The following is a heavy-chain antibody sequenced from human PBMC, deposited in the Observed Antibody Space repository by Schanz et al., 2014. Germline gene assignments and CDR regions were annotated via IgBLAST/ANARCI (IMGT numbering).Heavy chain of an antibody. D-gene: IGHD6-19*01. V-gene: IGHV3-30*04. CDR1: TSLFSRSV. CDR3: ARDPNTSAWLPYFDT. J-gene: IGHJ4*02. Sequence: QVQLVESGGGVVQPGRSLRLSCAVSTSLFSRSVIHWVRQAPGKGLEWVAVMWNDGIKTHYADSGKGRFTISRDNSKNTVYLQMNSLRTDDTAMYYCARDPNTSAWLPYFDTWGQGTLVTVSS. CDR2: MWNDGIKT.